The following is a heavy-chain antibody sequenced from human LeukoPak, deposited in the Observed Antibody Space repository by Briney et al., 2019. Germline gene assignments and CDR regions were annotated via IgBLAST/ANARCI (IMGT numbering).Heavy chain of an antibody. CDR1: GFIFSSYA. Sequence: GGSLTLSCVASGFIFSSYAMRWVRQAPGGVLEGVSAISGSGGSTYYADSVKGRFTISRDNSKNTLYLQMNSLRAEDTAVYYCAKGVGAARPTRMVYFDYWGQGTLVTVSS. CDR3: AKGVGAARPTRMVYFDY. CDR2: ISGSGGST. J-gene: IGHJ4*02. D-gene: IGHD6-6*01. V-gene: IGHV3-23*01.